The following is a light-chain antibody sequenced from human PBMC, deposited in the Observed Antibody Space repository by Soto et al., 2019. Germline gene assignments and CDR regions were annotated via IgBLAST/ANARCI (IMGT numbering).Light chain of an antibody. CDR3: KQTRSCPST. CDR1: QGIDSY. Sequence: IQLTKSQSSLSASGGDRVTIISRASQGIDSYLAWYQQRPGKVHQLLIYETYNLQSGVQSRFSGSGSGTDFTLTIRSLQADDFATYYCKQTRSCPSTFGGGTKVDIK. CDR2: ETY. J-gene: IGKJ4*01. V-gene: IGKV1-9*01.